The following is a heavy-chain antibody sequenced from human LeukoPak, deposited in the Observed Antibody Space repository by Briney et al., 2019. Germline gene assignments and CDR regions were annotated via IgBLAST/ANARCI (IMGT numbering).Heavy chain of an antibody. Sequence: GGSLRLSCAASGFNFSIYSMNWVRQAPGKGLEWVSYISSSTGTIYYVDSVKGRFTISRDNAKNSLYLQMNSLRAEDTAVYYCASFSSSSSGYWGQGTLVTVSS. CDR3: ASFSSSSSGY. CDR1: GFNFSIYS. D-gene: IGHD6-6*01. J-gene: IGHJ4*02. CDR2: ISSSTGTI. V-gene: IGHV3-48*01.